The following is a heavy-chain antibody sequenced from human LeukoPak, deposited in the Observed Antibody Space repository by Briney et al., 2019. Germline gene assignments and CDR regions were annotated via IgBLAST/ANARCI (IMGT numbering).Heavy chain of an antibody. J-gene: IGHJ4*02. V-gene: IGHV1-69*05. CDR2: IIPIFGTA. CDR3: ARTVGTRLPHQFDY. Sequence: ASVKVSCKASGGTFSSYAISWVRQAPGQGLEWMGGIIPIFGTANYAQKFQGRVTITTDESTSTAYMELSSLRSEDTAVYYCARTVGTRLPHQFDYWGQGTLVTVSS. CDR1: GGTFSSYA. D-gene: IGHD1-26*01.